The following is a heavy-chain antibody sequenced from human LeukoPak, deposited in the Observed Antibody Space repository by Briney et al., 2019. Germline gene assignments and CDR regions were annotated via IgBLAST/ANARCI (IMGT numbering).Heavy chain of an antibody. CDR1: GGSISSSSYY. D-gene: IGHD1-26*01. CDR3: ARHSGSYRHYWYFDL. Sequence: PSETLSLTCTVSGGSISSSSYYWGWIRQPPGKGLEWIGSIYYSGSTYYNPSLKSRVTISVDTSKNQFSLKLSSVTAADTAVYYCARHSGSYRHYWYFDLWGRGTLVTVSS. J-gene: IGHJ2*01. CDR2: IYYSGST. V-gene: IGHV4-39*01.